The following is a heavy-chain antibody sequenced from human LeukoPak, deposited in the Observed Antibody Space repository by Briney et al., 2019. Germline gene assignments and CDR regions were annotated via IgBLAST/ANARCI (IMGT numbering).Heavy chain of an antibody. CDR3: ARGDWNYYWFDP. Sequence: GSSVKVSCKASGGTFSSYAISWVRQAPGQGLEWMGGIIPIFGTANYAQKFQGRVTITADESTSTAYMELSSLGSEDTAVYYCARGDWNYYWFDPWGQGTLVTVSS. CDR2: IIPIFGTA. CDR1: GGTFSSYA. D-gene: IGHD1-7*01. J-gene: IGHJ5*02. V-gene: IGHV1-69*01.